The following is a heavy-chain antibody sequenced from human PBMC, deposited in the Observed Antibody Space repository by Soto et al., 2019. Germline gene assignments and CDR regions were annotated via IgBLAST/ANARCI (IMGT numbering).Heavy chain of an antibody. D-gene: IGHD4-17*01. J-gene: IGHJ4*02. V-gene: IGHV3-30*18. Sequence: QVQLVESGGGVVQPGRSLRLSCAASGFTFSSYGMHWVRQAPGKGLEWVAVISYDGSNKYYADSVKGRFTISRDNSKNTLYLQMNSLRAEDTAVYYCANPYGDDIGGDYWGQGTLVTVSS. CDR2: ISYDGSNK. CDR1: GFTFSSYG. CDR3: ANPYGDDIGGDY.